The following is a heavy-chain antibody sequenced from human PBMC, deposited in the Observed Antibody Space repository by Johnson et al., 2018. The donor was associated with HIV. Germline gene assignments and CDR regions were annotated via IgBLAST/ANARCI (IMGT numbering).Heavy chain of an antibody. D-gene: IGHD1-26*01. V-gene: IGHV3-33*06. CDR3: AKDRGSPGIPAAFDI. Sequence: QVQLVESGGAVVQPGRSLRLSCAASGFTFSSYGMHWVRQAPGKGLEWVAVIWYDGTNKYYADSVKGRFTISRDNSKRTLYLQMNSLRAEDTAVYYCAKDRGSPGIPAAFDIWGQGTMVTVSS. J-gene: IGHJ3*02. CDR2: IWYDGTNK. CDR1: GFTFSSYG.